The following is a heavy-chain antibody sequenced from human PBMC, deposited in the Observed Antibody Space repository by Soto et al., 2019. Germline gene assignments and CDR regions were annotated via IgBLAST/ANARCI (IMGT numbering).Heavy chain of an antibody. Sequence: SETLSLTCSVSRASTFSHYWTWIRQPAGEGLEWIGRIYSTGSTNYNPSLKSRVTMSVDTSKNQFSLKLTSVTAADTAVYYCDRGLFRYGSVGWLDSWDQGTLVTGS. CDR1: RASTFSHY. D-gene: IGHD3-10*01. J-gene: IGHJ5*01. CDR2: IYSTGST. CDR3: DRGLFRYGSVGWLDS. V-gene: IGHV4-4*07.